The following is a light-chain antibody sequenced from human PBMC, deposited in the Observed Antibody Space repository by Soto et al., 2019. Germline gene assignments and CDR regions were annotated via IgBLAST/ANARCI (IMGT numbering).Light chain of an antibody. CDR2: KVS. J-gene: IGKJ4*01. CDR1: QSISDW. CDR3: QQYNSYS. V-gene: IGKV1-5*03. Sequence: DIQMTQYPSTLSASVGDRVTITCRASQSISDWLAWYQQKPGKAPKLLIYKVSSLEYGVPSRFSGSRSGTEFTHTISSLQPDDFATYYCQQYNSYSFGGGTKVEIK.